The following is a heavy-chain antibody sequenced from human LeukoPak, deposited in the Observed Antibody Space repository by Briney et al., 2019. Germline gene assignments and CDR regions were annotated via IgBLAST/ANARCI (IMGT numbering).Heavy chain of an antibody. D-gene: IGHD5-24*01. CDR1: GYSISSGYY. CDR3: ASRDGRNSIDY. Sequence: KPSETLSLTCAVSGYSISSGYYWGWIRQPPGKGLEWIGSIYHSGSTYYNPSLKSRVTISVDTSKNQFSLKLSSVTAADTAVYYCASRDGRNSIDYWGQGTLVTVSS. J-gene: IGHJ4*02. CDR2: IYHSGST. V-gene: IGHV4-38-2*01.